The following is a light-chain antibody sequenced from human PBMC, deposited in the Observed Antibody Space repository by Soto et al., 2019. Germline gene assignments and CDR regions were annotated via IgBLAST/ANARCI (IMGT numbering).Light chain of an antibody. CDR2: KAS. Sequence: IHMTQAPSTLSASVVDRVTITCRASQSISSWLAWYQQKPGKAPKLLIYKASSLESGVPSRFSGSGSGTEFTLTISSLQPDDFATYYCQQYNSYPTFGQGTKV. CDR1: QSISSW. CDR3: QQYNSYPT. J-gene: IGKJ1*01. V-gene: IGKV1-5*03.